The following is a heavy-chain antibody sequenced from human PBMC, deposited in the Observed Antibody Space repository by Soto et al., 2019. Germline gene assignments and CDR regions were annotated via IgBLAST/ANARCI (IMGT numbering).Heavy chain of an antibody. CDR1: GGSISSYY. J-gene: IGHJ2*01. V-gene: IGHV4-4*07. D-gene: IGHD6-13*01. Sequence: SETLSLTCTVSGGSISSYYWSWIRQSAGKGLEWIGRIYSTGTTNFNPSLKSRLTMSMDMSKTQVSLNLTSVTAADTAVYYCVRDRADFSSTYYHYFSVWGRGTLVTVSS. CDR2: IYSTGTT. CDR3: VRDRADFSSTYYHYFSV.